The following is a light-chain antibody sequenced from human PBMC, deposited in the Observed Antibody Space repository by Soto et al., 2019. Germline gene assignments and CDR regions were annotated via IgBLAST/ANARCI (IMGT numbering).Light chain of an antibody. CDR1: QSISSW. Sequence: DIQMTQSPSTLSASVGDRVTITCRASQSISSWLAWYQQKPGKAPKLLIYDASSLESGVPSRFSGSGSGTKFTLTISSLQPDDFATYYCQQYNSYSLITFGQGTRLEIK. CDR2: DAS. CDR3: QQYNSYSLIT. V-gene: IGKV1-5*01. J-gene: IGKJ5*01.